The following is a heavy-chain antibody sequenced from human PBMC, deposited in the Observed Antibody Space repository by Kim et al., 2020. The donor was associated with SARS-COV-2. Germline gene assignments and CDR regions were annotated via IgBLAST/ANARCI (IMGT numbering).Heavy chain of an antibody. J-gene: IGHJ6*02. CDR2: IWYDGSNK. CDR3: AKAPPSAYYDSSGEPYYYGMDV. CDR1: GFTFSSYG. V-gene: IGHV3-33*06. D-gene: IGHD3-22*01. Sequence: GGSLRLSCAASGFTFSSYGMHWVRQAPGKGLEWVAVIWYDGSNKYYADSVKGRFTISRDNSKNTLYLQMNSLRAEDTAVYYCAKAPPSAYYDSSGEPYYYGMDVWGQGTTVTVSS.